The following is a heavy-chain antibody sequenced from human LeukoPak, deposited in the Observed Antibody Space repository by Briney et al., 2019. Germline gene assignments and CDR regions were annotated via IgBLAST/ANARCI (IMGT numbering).Heavy chain of an antibody. Sequence: GGSLRLSCAASGLTVSTNYMSGVRQAPGKGLEWVSIIFSGVGTYYADSVKGRFTISRDNSKNTLYLQMGNLRPEDTAVYYCGRASVVGGYYFDYWGQGTLVTVSS. D-gene: IGHD2-21*01. CDR1: GLTVSTNY. V-gene: IGHV3-53*01. CDR3: GRASVVGGYYFDY. CDR2: IFSGVGT. J-gene: IGHJ4*02.